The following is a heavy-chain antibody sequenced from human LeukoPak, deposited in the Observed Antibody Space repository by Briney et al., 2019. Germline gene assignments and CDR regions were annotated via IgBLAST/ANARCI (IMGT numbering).Heavy chain of an antibody. CDR2: ISGSGGST. CDR3: AKVDSAFWSGYNDY. J-gene: IGHJ4*02. Sequence: GGSLRLSCAASGFTFSSYAMSWVRQAPGKGLEWVSAISGSGGSTYYADSVKGRFTISRDNSKNTLYPQMNSLRAEDTAVYYCAKVDSAFWSGYNDYWGQGTLVTVSS. D-gene: IGHD3-3*01. CDR1: GFTFSSYA. V-gene: IGHV3-23*01.